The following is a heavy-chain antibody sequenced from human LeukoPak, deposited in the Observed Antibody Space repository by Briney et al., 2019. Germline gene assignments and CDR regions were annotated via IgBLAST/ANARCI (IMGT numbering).Heavy chain of an antibody. CDR1: GGSISSYY. J-gene: IGHJ5*02. D-gene: IGHD5-12*01. CDR2: IYTSGST. V-gene: IGHV4-4*09. CDR3: ARGGYSGYEPPPGFDP. Sequence: ASETLSLTCTVSGGSISSYYWSWIRQPPGKGLEWIGYIYTSGSTNYNPSLKSRVTISVDTSKNQFSLKLSPVTAADTAVYYCARGGYSGYEPPPGFDPWGQGTLVTVSS.